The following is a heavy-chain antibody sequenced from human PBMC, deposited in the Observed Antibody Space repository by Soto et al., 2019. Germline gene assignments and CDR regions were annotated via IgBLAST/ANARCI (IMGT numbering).Heavy chain of an antibody. Sequence: SETLSLTCTGSSCSISTYYWSWIRQPPGKGLEWIGYIYYTGSTNYNPSLKTRVAISMDTSNNQFSLNLSSVTAADTGVYYCAGAANWGYFDLWGLGSMVTVS. CDR3: AGAANWGYFDL. J-gene: IGHJ4*02. V-gene: IGHV4-59*01. D-gene: IGHD7-27*01. CDR2: IYYTGST. CDR1: SCSISTYY.